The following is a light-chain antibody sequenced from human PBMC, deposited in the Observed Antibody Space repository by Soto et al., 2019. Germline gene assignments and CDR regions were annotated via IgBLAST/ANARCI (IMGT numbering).Light chain of an antibody. CDR3: QQYNSYPYT. CDR2: DAS. Sequence: DIQMTQSPSTLSASVGDRVTITCRASQSISSWLAWYQQKPGKAPKLLIYDASSFESGVPSRFSGSGSGTEFTLTIRSLQPDDFATDYCQQYNSYPYTFGHGTKLEIK. CDR1: QSISSW. J-gene: IGKJ2*01. V-gene: IGKV1-5*01.